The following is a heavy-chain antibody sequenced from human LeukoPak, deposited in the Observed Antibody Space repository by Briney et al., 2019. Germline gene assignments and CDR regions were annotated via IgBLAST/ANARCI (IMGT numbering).Heavy chain of an antibody. J-gene: IGHJ4*02. D-gene: IGHD3-3*01. CDR2: ISSSGSTI. Sequence: GGSLRLSCAASGFTFSDYYMSWIRQAPGKGLEWVSYISSSGSTIYYADSVKGRFTISRDNAKNSLYLQMNSLRAEDTAVYYCARDKGSTIFGVVIPQLDYWGQGTLVTVSS. CDR3: ARDKGSTIFGVVIPQLDY. CDR1: GFTFSDYY. V-gene: IGHV3-11*04.